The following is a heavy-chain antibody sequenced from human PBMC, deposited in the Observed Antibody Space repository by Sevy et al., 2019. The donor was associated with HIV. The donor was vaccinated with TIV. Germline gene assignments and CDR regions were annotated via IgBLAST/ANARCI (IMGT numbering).Heavy chain of an antibody. V-gene: IGHV3-23*01. D-gene: IGHD2-15*01. CDR2: ISGSGGST. CDR1: GFTFSSYA. Sequence: GGCLRLSCAASGFTFSSYAMSWVRQAPGKGLEWVSAISGSGGSTYYADSVKGRFTISRDNSKNTLYLQMNSLRAEDSAVYYCAKAQIAHRGNAWVDYWGQGTLVTVSS. CDR3: AKAQIAHRGNAWVDY. J-gene: IGHJ4*02.